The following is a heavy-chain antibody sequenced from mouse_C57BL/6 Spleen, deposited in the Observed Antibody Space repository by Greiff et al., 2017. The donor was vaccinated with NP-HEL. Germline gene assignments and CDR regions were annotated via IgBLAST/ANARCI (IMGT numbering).Heavy chain of an antibody. Sequence: EVQLQQSGPELVKPGASVKISCKASGYTFTDYYMNWVKQSHGKSLEWIGDINPNNGGTSYNQKFKGKATLTVDKSSSTAYMELRSLTSEDSAVYYCARSGDYEAYYAMDYWGQGTSVTVSS. D-gene: IGHD2-4*01. V-gene: IGHV1-26*01. CDR3: ARSGDYEAYYAMDY. CDR2: INPNNGGT. CDR1: GYTFTDYY. J-gene: IGHJ4*01.